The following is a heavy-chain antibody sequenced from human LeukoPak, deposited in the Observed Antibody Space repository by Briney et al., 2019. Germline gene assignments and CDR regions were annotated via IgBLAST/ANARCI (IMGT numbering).Heavy chain of an antibody. D-gene: IGHD1/OR15-1a*01. J-gene: IGHJ3*02. Sequence: GSLRLSCTVSGGSISSYYWSWIRQPPGKGLEWIGYIYYSGSTNYNPSLKSRVTISVDTSKNQFSLKLSSVTAADTAVYYCARERTGAFDIWGQGTMVTVSS. CDR3: ARERTGAFDI. CDR2: IYYSGST. CDR1: GGSISSYY. V-gene: IGHV4-59*01.